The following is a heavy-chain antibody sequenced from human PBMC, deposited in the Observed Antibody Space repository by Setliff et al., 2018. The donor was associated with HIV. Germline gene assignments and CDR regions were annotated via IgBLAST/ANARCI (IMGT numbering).Heavy chain of an antibody. CDR2: IDPEDEKT. J-gene: IGHJ6*03. CDR1: GFTFTDHF. CDR3: ARSRREVVYFYYYMDF. V-gene: IGHV1-69-2*01. D-gene: IGHD1-26*01. Sequence: GASVKVSCKVSGFTFTDHFIHWVRQAPGKGLEWMGLIDPEDEKTIYAEKFQGRVTMTADTSTGTTYIQLSGLRFEDTAVYYCARSRREVVYFYYYMDFWGKGTTVTVS.